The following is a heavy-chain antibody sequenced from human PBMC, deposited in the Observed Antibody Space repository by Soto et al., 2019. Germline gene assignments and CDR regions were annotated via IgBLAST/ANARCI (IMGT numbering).Heavy chain of an antibody. V-gene: IGHV4-59*01. Sequence: QVQLQEAGPGLVKPSETLSLTCTVSGGSISTYYWSWIRQPPGKGLEWIGCIYYNGRTNYNPSLESRVTISLDTSKSQFSLKLSSVSAADTAVYYCARAGSGYDFWSGPYVFDYWGPGTLVTVSS. J-gene: IGHJ4*02. CDR3: ARAGSGYDFWSGPYVFDY. CDR1: GGSISTYY. D-gene: IGHD3-3*01. CDR2: IYYNGRT.